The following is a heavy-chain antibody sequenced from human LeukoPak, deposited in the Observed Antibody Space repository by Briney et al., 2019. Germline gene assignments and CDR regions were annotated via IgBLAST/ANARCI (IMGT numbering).Heavy chain of an antibody. D-gene: IGHD6-19*01. CDR3: AKDLKVAGTTYFDY. CDR1: GFTFNNYG. V-gene: IGHV3-23*01. CDR2: ISGSGGST. J-gene: IGHJ4*02. Sequence: GGSLRLSCAASGFTFNNYGMSWVRQAPGRGLEWVSAISGSGGSTYYADSVKGRFTISRDNSKNTLYLQMNSLRAEDTAVYYCAKDLKVAGTTYFDYWGQGTLVTVSS.